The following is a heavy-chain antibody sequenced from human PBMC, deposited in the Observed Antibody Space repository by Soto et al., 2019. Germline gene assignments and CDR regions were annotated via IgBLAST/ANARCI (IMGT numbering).Heavy chain of an antibody. CDR1: GFAFNDSA. CDR2: VRSKSNNYAT. D-gene: IGHD2-15*01. V-gene: IGHV3-73*01. CDR3: TNNFV. J-gene: IGHJ4*02. Sequence: VQVVQSGEGLVQPGGSLKLSCAASGFAFNDSAMHWVRQASGKGLEWVARVRSKSNNYATAYPASVKGRFIVSRDDSMGTTSLQMNSLKPEDTAIYYCTNNFVWGQGVLVTVS.